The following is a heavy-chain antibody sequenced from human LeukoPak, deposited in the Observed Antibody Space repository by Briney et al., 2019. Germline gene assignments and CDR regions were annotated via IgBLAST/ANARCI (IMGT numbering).Heavy chain of an antibody. V-gene: IGHV4-59*01. D-gene: IGHD2-2*01. J-gene: IGHJ6*03. CDR3: ARGLVVRGVIYYYYMDV. CDR2: IYYSGST. Sequence: SETLSLTCTVSGGSISSYYWSWIRQPPGKGLEWIGYIYYSGSTNYNPSLKSRVTISVDTSKNQFSLKLSSVTAADTAVYYCARGLVVRGVIYYYYMDVWGKGTTVTV. CDR1: GGSISSYY.